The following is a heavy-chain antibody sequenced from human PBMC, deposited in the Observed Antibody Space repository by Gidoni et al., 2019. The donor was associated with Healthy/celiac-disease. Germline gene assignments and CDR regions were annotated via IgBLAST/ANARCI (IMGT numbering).Heavy chain of an antibody. V-gene: IGHV4-4*02. CDR3: ARAYCGGDCYPNY. CDR2: IYHRGGT. CDR1: GGSIRSSNW. D-gene: IGHD2-21*02. Sequence: QVQLQESGPGLVKPSGTLSLTCAASGGSIRSSNWWSWVRQPPGKGLEWIGEIYHRGGTNYNPSLKSRVTISVDKSKNQFSLKLSSVTAADTAVYYCARAYCGGDCYPNYWGQGTLVTVSS. J-gene: IGHJ4*02.